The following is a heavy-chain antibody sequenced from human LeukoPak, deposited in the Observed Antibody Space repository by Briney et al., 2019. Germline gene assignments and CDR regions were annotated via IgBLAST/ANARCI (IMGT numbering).Heavy chain of an antibody. J-gene: IGHJ4*02. CDR2: IYSGGST. V-gene: IGHV3-53*01. CDR3: AKESRQWLVLGGVDY. CDR1: GFSVSSYY. D-gene: IGHD6-19*01. Sequence: GGSLRLSCAASGFSVSSYYMDWVRQAPGKGLEWVSVIYSGGSTYYADSVKGRFTISRDNAKNSLYLQMNSLRAEDTAVYYCAKESRQWLVLGGVDYWGQGTLVTVSS.